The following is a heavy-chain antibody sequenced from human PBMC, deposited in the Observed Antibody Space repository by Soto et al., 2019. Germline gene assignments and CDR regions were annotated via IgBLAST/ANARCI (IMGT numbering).Heavy chain of an antibody. CDR1: RCRCGAFC. J-gene: IGHJ4*02. Sequence: SLRHCYGAARCRCGAFCSTGVSQAPGKGLEWVANINQDGGEQYYVDSVKGRFTISRDNAKNSLYLQMNSLRAEDTAVYYCARNPHYGLFDYWGQGTLVTVSS. D-gene: IGHD3-10*01. CDR2: INQDGGEQ. V-gene: IGHV3-7*01. CDR3: ARNPHYGLFDY.